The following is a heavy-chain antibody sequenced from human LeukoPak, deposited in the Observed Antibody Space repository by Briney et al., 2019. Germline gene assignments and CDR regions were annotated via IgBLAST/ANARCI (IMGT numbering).Heavy chain of an antibody. D-gene: IGHD2-2*01. CDR1: GGTFSSYA. J-gene: IGHJ4*02. V-gene: IGHV1-69*13. CDR2: IIPIFGTA. CDR3: ARDKTYCSSTSCYHLFDY. Sequence: ASVKVSRKASGGTFSSYAISWVRQAPGQGLEWMGGIIPIFGTANYAQKFQGRVTITADESTSTAYMELSSLRSEDTAVYYCARDKTYCSSTSCYHLFDYWGQGTLVTVSP.